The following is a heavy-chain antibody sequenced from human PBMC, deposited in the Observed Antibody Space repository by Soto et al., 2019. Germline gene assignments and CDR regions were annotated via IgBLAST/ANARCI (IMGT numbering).Heavy chain of an antibody. J-gene: IGHJ4*02. CDR1: GYTFTAYY. CDR3: ARAIARDGSSWYRGGYDS. Sequence: QVRLLQSGAEVKESGASVKVSCKASGYTFTAYYIHWVRQAPGQGLEWMGWINPDTGGTDYAQKFRVWVNITRDTSITTAYRELASLKIDDTAVYYCARAIARDGSSWYRGGYDSWGQGTLVTVSS. D-gene: IGHD1-26*01. CDR2: INPDTGGT. V-gene: IGHV1-2*04.